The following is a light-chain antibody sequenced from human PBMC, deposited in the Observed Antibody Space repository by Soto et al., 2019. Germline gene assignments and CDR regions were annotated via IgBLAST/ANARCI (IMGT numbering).Light chain of an antibody. CDR2: DAS. V-gene: IGKV1-5*01. CDR1: QSISSW. CDR3: QQYNQEWT. Sequence: DIQMTQSPSTLSASVGDRVTITCRASQSISSWLAWYQQKPGKAPKLLIYDASSLESGVPSRFSGSGSGTEFTLTISSLQPDDFATYYCQQYNQEWTFGQGTKVEIK. J-gene: IGKJ1*01.